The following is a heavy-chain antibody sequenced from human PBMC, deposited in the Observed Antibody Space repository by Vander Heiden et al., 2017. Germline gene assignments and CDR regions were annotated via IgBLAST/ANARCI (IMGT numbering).Heavy chain of an antibody. D-gene: IGHD1-26*01. CDR3: ARSGGGGFDY. J-gene: IGHJ4*02. V-gene: IGHV5-51*03. CDR2: LYPRDSDT. Sequence: EVQLVQSGAELKKPGAAQELSCKGSGYSYTSYCMGRVRPMPGKGLEWMRILYPRDSDTRYSPSVQGQVTISADKSISTAYLQWSSLKASDTAMYYCARSGGGGFDYWGQGTLVTVSS. CDR1: GYSYTSYC.